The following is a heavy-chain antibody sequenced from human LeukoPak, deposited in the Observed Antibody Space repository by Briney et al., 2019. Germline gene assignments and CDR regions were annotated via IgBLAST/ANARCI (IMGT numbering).Heavy chain of an antibody. Sequence: PGAALRLSCAASGFTVSNTYMTWVRQAPGKGLEWISFVSISSGTIYYADSVKGRFRISRDNAKSSLDLEMNSLRAEDTAVYYCARAMSTFGGVRNYFDSWGQGTLVTVSS. CDR3: ARAMSTFGGVRNYFDS. D-gene: IGHD3-16*01. J-gene: IGHJ4*02. V-gene: IGHV3-48*04. CDR2: VSISSGTI. CDR1: GFTVSNTY.